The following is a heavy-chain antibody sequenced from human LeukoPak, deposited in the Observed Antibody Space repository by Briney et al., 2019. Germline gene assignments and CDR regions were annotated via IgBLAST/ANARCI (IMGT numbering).Heavy chain of an antibody. Sequence: PGGSLRLSCTASGFTFGDYAMSWVRQAPGKGLDWVGFIRSKAYGGTTEYAASVKGRFTISRDDSKSIAYLQMNSLKTEDTAVYYCTRDLGYYDVDIDYWGQGTLVTVSS. J-gene: IGHJ4*02. CDR2: IRSKAYGGTT. CDR1: GFTFGDYA. D-gene: IGHD3-22*01. CDR3: TRDLGYYDVDIDY. V-gene: IGHV3-49*04.